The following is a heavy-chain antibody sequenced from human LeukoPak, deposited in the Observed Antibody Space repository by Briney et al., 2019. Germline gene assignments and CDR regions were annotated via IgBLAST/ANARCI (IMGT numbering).Heavy chain of an antibody. CDR1: VFTFDDYG. CDR3: ARGRKPSGYYYYMDV. CDR2: INWNGGST. Sequence: PGGSLRLSCAASVFTFDDYGMSWVRQAPGKGLEWVSGINWNGGSTGYADSVKGRFTISRDNSKNTLYLHMDSLSVADTTVHYCARGRKPSGYYYYMDVWGKGTTVTV. J-gene: IGHJ6*03. V-gene: IGHV3-20*04.